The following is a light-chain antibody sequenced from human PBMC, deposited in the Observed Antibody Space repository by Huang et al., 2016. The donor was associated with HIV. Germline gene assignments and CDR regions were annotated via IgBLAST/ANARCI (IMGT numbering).Light chain of an antibody. CDR3: HQYSSSPQT. CDR1: KSFSSVY. V-gene: IGKV3-20*01. Sequence: EIVLTQSPGTLSVSPGERATLSCRASKSFSSVYLAWYQQIPGQAPRLLIYGASSRATGIPDRFSGSGSGTDFTLTISRLEPEDFAVYYCHQYSSSPQTFGQGTKVEIK. CDR2: GAS. J-gene: IGKJ1*01.